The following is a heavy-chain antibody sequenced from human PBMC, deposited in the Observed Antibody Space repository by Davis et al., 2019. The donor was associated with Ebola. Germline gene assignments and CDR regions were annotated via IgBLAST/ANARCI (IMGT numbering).Heavy chain of an antibody. V-gene: IGHV5-51*01. CDR2: IYPGDSDT. CDR3: ARQADPVEEVDY. Sequence: KVSCKGSGYSFTSYWIAWARQMPGKGLEWMGIIYPGDSDTRYSPSFQGQVTISADKSISTAYLQWSSLKASDTAMYYCARQADPVEEVDYWGQGTLVTVSS. CDR1: GYSFTSYW. J-gene: IGHJ4*02.